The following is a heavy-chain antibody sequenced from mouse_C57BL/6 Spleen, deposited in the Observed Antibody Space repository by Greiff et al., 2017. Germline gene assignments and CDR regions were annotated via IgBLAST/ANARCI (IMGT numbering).Heavy chain of an antibody. CDR1: GYTFTSYG. Sequence: QVQLQQSGAELARPGASVKLSCKASGYTFTSYGISWVKQRTGQGLEWIGEIYPRSGNTYYNEKFKGKATLTADKSSSTAYMELRSLTSEDSAVYFCAREALFTTVVAPGAMDYWGQGTSVTVSS. CDR2: IYPRSGNT. V-gene: IGHV1-81*01. CDR3: AREALFTTVVAPGAMDY. D-gene: IGHD1-1*01. J-gene: IGHJ4*01.